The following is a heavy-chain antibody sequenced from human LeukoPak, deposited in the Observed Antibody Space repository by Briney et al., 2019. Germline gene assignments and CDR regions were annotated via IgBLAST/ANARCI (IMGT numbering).Heavy chain of an antibody. J-gene: IGHJ4*02. CDR3: ARNPSRSDTYFDL. D-gene: IGHD5-18*01. CDR2: TNPSSRNR. V-gene: IGHV1-8*01. CDR1: GYTFTDYE. Sequence: ASVKVSCKASGYTFTDYEINWVRQASGQGLEWMWWTNPSSRNRAYAPKFEGRVTMTTDTSTSTAYMELRSLTSEDTAVYYCARNPSRSDTYFDLWGQGTLVTVSS.